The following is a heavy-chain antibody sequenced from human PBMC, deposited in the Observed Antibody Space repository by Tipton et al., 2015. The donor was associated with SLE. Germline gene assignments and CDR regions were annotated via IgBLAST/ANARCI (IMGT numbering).Heavy chain of an antibody. CDR1: GGSIRTGDYY. Sequence: TLSLTCTVSGGSIRTGDYYWSWIRQPPGKSLEWIGYIYYNGNTYYNPSLKSRVTISVDTSQNQFSLKVTSVTAADTAVYYCASHDIVLQSWGQGILVTVSS. CDR3: ASHDIVLQS. V-gene: IGHV4-30-4*08. D-gene: IGHD2-15*01. J-gene: IGHJ4*02. CDR2: IYYNGNT.